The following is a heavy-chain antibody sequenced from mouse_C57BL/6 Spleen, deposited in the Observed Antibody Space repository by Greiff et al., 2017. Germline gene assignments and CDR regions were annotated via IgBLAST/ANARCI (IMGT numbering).Heavy chain of an antibody. J-gene: IGHJ2*01. CDR1: GYTFTSYW. V-gene: IGHV1-64*01. CDR3: ARKRTHYFDY. CDR2: IHPNSGST. Sequence: QVQLQQPGAELVKPGASVKLSCKASGYTFTSYWMHWVKQRPGQGLEWIGMIHPNSGSTNYNEKFKSKATLAVDKSSSTAYMQLSSLASEDSAVYDCARKRTHYFDYWGQGTTLTVSS.